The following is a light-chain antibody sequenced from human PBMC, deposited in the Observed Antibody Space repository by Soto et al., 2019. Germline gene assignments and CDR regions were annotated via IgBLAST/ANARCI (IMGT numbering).Light chain of an antibody. V-gene: IGKV3D-15*01. J-gene: IGKJ4*01. CDR2: GAS. Sequence: EIAMTQSPVTLSASPGERVTLSCRVSQSVNINLAWYQQRPGQAPRVLIYGASNRASGIPDRFSGSGSGTDFTLTISSLEPDDFALYYCQQYKDWPPLTFGGGTRVEIK. CDR1: QSVNIN. CDR3: QQYKDWPPLT.